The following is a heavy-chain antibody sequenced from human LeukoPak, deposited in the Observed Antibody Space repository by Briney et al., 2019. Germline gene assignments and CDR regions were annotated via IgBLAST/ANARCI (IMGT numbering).Heavy chain of an antibody. D-gene: IGHD5-24*01. J-gene: IGHJ4*02. CDR2: ITTSDGNT. CDR1: GFTFSSYT. V-gene: IGHV3-23*01. CDR3: AREDGYNYDFDY. Sequence: HPGGSLRLSCAASGFTFSSYTMSWVRQAPGKGLEWVSTITTSDGNTYYADSVKGRFTVSRDNSKNTLYLQMNSLRAEDTAVYYCAREDGYNYDFDYWGQGTLVTVSS.